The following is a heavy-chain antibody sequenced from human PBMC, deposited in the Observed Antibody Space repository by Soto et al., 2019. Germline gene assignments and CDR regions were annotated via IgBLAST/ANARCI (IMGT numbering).Heavy chain of an antibody. J-gene: IGHJ4*02. CDR1: GFPFSS. Sequence: EVQLVESGGGLVQPGGSLRLTCVASGFPFSSMNWVRQAPGKGLEWSSYITSDTNTIKYADSVKGRFTISRDNAKNLVYLQMNSLRDEDTAVYFCARSVEGHFDYWGQGTVVTVSS. V-gene: IGHV3-48*02. CDR2: ITSDTNTI. D-gene: IGHD6-19*01. CDR3: ARSVEGHFDY.